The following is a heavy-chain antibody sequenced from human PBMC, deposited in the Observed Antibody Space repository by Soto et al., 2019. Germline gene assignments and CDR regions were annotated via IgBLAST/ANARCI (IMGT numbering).Heavy chain of an antibody. CDR1: GYTFTGYY. V-gene: IGHV1-2*02. D-gene: IGHD3-22*01. J-gene: IGHJ5*02. CDR3: ARGGVVVINWFDP. Sequence: AASVKVSCKASGYTFTGYYMHWVRQAPGQGLEWMGWINPNSGGTNYAQKFQGRVTMTRDTSISTAYMELSRLRSDDTAVYYCARGGVVVINWFDPWGQGTLVTVSS. CDR2: INPNSGGT.